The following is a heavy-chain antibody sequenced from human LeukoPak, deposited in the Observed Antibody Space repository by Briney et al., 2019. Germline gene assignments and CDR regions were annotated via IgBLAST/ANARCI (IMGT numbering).Heavy chain of an antibody. CDR3: AREDIVVDY. Sequence: LLCSASGFTLSSYGMQWVGQAAGKGLEWVAVIWYDGSNKYYADSVKGRFTISRDNSKNTLYLQMNSLRAEDTAVYYCAREDIVVDYWGQGTLVTVSS. CDR1: GFTLSSYG. CDR2: IWYDGSNK. V-gene: IGHV3-33*01. J-gene: IGHJ4*02. D-gene: IGHD2-2*01.